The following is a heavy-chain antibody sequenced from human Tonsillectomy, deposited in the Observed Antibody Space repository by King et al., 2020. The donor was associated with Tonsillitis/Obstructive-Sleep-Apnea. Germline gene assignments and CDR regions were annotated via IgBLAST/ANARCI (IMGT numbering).Heavy chain of an antibody. CDR3: ASLLRTMSRWFDP. J-gene: IGHJ5*02. V-gene: IGHV4-39*01. CDR1: GGSISSSSYY. D-gene: IGHD3-22*01. CDR2: IYYSGST. Sequence: QLQESGPGLVKPSETLSLTCTVSGGSISSSSYYWGWIRQPPGKGLEWIGSIYYSGSTYYNPSLKSRVTISVDTSKNQFSLKLSSVTAADTAVYYCASLLRTMSRWFDPWGQGTLVTVSS.